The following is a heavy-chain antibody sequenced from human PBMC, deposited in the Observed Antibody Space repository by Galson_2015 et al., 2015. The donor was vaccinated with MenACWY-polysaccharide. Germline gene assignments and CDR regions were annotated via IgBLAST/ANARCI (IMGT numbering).Heavy chain of an antibody. J-gene: IGHJ2*01. CDR3: ARDPLDSSGYTRGSVFDL. CDR1: GFTFSSFW. D-gene: IGHD3-22*01. CDR2: IKQDGSEK. V-gene: IGHV3-7*01. Sequence: SLRLSCAASGFTFSSFWMSWVRQAPGMGLEWVAIIKQDGSEKYYVDSVKGRFSISRDNAKNSLYLQMNSLRSEDTAVYYCARDPLDSSGYTRGSVFDLWGRGTLVTVSS.